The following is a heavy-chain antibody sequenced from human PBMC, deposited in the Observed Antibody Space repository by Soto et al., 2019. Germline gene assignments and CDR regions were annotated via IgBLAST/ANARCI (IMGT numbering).Heavy chain of an antibody. CDR1: GGSVRSGTHY. CDR2: IYYRGTT. J-gene: IGHJ4*02. Sequence: SETLSLTCTVSGGSVRSGTHYWAWIRQPPGKGLEWIGYIYYRGTTKYNPSLESRVTMLVDTSKNQFSLQLRSVTAADTAVYYCARAPHSYGISTSGLDYWGQGPLITVAS. CDR3: ARAPHSYGISTSGLDY. V-gene: IGHV4-61*01. D-gene: IGHD5-18*01.